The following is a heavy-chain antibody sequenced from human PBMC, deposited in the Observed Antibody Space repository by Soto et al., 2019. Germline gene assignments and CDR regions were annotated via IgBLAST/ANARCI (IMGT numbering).Heavy chain of an antibody. CDR3: AREGYSGYDLAAFDY. J-gene: IGHJ4*02. Sequence: HPGGSLRLSCAASGFTFSSYGMHWFRQAPGKGLEWVAVIWYDGSNKYYADSVKGRFTISRDNSKNTLYLQMNSLRAEDTAVYYCAREGYSGYDLAAFDYWGQGTLVTVSS. CDR1: GFTFSSYG. V-gene: IGHV3-33*01. D-gene: IGHD5-12*01. CDR2: IWYDGSNK.